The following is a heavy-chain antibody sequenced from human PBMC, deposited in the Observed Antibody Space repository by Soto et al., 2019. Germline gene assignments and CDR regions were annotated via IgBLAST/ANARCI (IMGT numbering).Heavy chain of an antibody. D-gene: IGHD6-6*01. CDR2: IYPGDSDT. CDR1: GYSFTSYW. Sequence: PGESLKISCQGSGYSFTSYWIGWVRQMPGKGLEWMGIIYPGDSDTRYSPSFQGQVTISADKSISTAYLQWSSLKASDTAMYYCARHLTPYSSSGAYYYGMDVWGQGTTVTVSS. CDR3: ARHLTPYSSSGAYYYGMDV. J-gene: IGHJ6*02. V-gene: IGHV5-51*01.